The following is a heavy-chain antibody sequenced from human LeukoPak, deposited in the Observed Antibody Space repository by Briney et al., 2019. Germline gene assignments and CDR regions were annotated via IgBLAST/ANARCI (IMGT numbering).Heavy chain of an antibody. CDR3: AKGKYSGYARPHYFDY. V-gene: IGHV3-23*01. CDR1: GFTFSSYA. Sequence: GGSLRLSCAASGFTFSSYAMSWVRQAPGKGLEWVSAISGSGGSTYYADSVKGRFTISRDNSKNTLYLQMNSLRAEDTAVYYCAKGKYSGYARPHYFDYWGQGTLDTVSS. J-gene: IGHJ4*02. D-gene: IGHD5-12*01. CDR2: ISGSGGST.